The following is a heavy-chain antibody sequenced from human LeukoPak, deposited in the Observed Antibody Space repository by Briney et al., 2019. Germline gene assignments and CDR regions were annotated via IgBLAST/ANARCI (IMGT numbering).Heavy chain of an antibody. CDR1: GGYISSYY. J-gene: IGHJ4*02. D-gene: IGHD1-1*01. V-gene: IGHV4-59*08. Sequence: PSETLSLTCTAAGGYISSYYRRWLRQPPGKGLEWIGYIYNSESTNYNPSLKSRVTISGDTSRNQVSLKLRSVTAADTAVYYCAKVIERTGTTFDSWGQGTLVTVSS. CDR2: IYNSEST. CDR3: AKVIERTGTTFDS.